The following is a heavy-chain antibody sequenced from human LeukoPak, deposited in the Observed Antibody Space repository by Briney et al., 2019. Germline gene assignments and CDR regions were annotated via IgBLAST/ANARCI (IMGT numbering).Heavy chain of an antibody. CDR3: EKEKYSSGFFDY. CDR1: GFTFGDYA. D-gene: IGHD6-19*01. V-gene: IGHV3-23*01. J-gene: IGHJ4*02. Sequence: GRSLRLSCTASGFTFGDYAMSWVRQAPGKGLEWVSAISGSGGSTYYADSVKGRFTISRDNSKNTLYLQMNSLRAEDTAVYYCEKEKYSSGFFDYWGQGTLVTVSS. CDR2: ISGSGGST.